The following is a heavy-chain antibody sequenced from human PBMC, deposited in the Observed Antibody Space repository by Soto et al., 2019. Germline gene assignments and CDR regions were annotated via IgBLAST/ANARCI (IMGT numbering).Heavy chain of an antibody. CDR2: IYYSGST. J-gene: IGHJ3*02. CDR1: GGSISSGGYY. D-gene: IGHD2-15*01. Sequence: QVQLQESGPGLVKPSQTLSLTCTVSGGSISSGGYYWSWIRQHPGKGLEWIGYIYYSGSTYYNPSRKSRVTISVDTSKNQFSLKLSSVAAADTAVYYCARDSLGYCSGGSCVRLDIWGQGTMVTVSS. V-gene: IGHV4-31*03. CDR3: ARDSLGYCSGGSCVRLDI.